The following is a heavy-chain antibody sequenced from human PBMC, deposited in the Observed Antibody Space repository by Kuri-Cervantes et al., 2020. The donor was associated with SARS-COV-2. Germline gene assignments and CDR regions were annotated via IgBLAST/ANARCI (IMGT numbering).Heavy chain of an antibody. D-gene: IGHD2-2*01. CDR1: GGSISSSSYY. J-gene: IGHJ5*02. CDR2: IYYSGST. Sequence: SETLSLTCTVSGGSISSSSYYWGWIRQPPGKGLEWIGGIYYSGSTYYNPSLKSRVTISVDTSKNQFSLKLSSVTAADTAVYYCARSSGDIVVVPVFDPWGQGTLVTVSS. V-gene: IGHV4-39*07. CDR3: ARSSGDIVVVPVFDP.